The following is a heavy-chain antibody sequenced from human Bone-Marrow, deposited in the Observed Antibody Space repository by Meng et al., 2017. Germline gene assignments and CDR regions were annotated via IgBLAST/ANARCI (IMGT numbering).Heavy chain of an antibody. CDR2: INSDGSST. D-gene: IGHD1-14*01. CDR1: GFTFSSYW. Sequence: GESLKISCAASGFTFSSYWMDWVRQAPGKGLVWVSRINSDGSSTNYADSVKGRFTISRDNDKNTLYLQMNSLRAEDTAVYYCARLRGPENYQPLDFWGQGTLVTVSS. CDR3: ARLRGPENYQPLDF. V-gene: IGHV3-74*01. J-gene: IGHJ4*02.